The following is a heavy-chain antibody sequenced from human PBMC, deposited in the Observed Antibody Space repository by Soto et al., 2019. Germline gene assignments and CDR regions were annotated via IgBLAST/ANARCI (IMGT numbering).Heavy chain of an antibody. V-gene: IGHV4-61*01. D-gene: IGHD1-1*01. J-gene: IGHJ4*02. CDR3: ARARNRYFDF. CDR2: VFRSGSV. CDR1: GGSMTTGSYF. Sequence: PSETLSLTCNVSGGSMTTGSYFWSWIRRPPGKGLEWIGYVFRSGSVNYSPSFKSRVTISIDTSKNQFSLMLKSVTAADTAVYFCARARNRYFDFWGQGALVTGSS.